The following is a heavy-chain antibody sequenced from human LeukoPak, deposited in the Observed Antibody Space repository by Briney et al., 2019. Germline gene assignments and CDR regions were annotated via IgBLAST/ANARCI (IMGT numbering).Heavy chain of an antibody. CDR3: ARDFGFGSA. J-gene: IGHJ5*02. D-gene: IGHD6-19*01. Sequence: SETLSLTCTVSGGSLSSSYWSWIRQPAGKGLEWIGRIFTSGTTEYNPPLKSRVTMSVDTSKNQFSLKLTSVTAADTAVYYCARDFGFGSAWGQGALVTVSS. V-gene: IGHV4-4*07. CDR2: IFTSGTT. CDR1: GGSLSSSY.